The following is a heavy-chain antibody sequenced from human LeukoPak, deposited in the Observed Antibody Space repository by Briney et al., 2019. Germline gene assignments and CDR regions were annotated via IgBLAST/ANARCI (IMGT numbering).Heavy chain of an antibody. CDR2: IYYSGST. CDR1: GGSISSYY. D-gene: IGHD3-10*01. V-gene: IGHV4-59*01. Sequence: SETLSHTCTASGGSISSYYWSWIRQPPGKGLEWIGYIYYSGSTNYNPSLKSRGTISVDTSNNQFSLKLTSVTAADTAVYYCARSGRGNSAGFDCWGQGTLVTVSS. CDR3: ARSGRGNSAGFDC. J-gene: IGHJ4*02.